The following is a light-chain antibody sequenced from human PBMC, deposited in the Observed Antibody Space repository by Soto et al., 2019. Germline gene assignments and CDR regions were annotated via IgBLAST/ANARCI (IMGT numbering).Light chain of an antibody. CDR2: SNS. V-gene: IGLV1-44*01. CDR1: NSNIGSHT. J-gene: IGLJ1*01. CDR3: ASWDDNLQV. Sequence: QSVLTQPPSASGTPGQRVTISCSGSNSNIGSHTVNWYQQLPGTAPKLLIYSNSQRPLGVPVRFSGSKSGASASLAISGLQSEDEADYYCASWDDNLQVFGLGTKLTVL.